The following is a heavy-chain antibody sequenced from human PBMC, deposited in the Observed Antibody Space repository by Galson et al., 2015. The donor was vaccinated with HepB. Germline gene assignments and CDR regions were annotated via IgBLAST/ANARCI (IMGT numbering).Heavy chain of an antibody. D-gene: IGHD5-18*01. Sequence: SVKVSCKASGGTFSSYAISWVRQAPGQGLEWMGGIIPIFGTANYAQKFQGRVTITADESTSTAYMELSSLRSEDTAAYYCASSKDTAMVPGHYYYYYGMDVWGQGTTVTVSS. J-gene: IGHJ6*02. CDR2: IIPIFGTA. CDR1: GGTFSSYA. V-gene: IGHV1-69*13. CDR3: ASSKDTAMVPGHYYYYYGMDV.